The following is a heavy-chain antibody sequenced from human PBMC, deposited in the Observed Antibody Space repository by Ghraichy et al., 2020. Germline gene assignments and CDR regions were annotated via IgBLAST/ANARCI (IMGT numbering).Heavy chain of an antibody. CDR2: ISGYNDNA. J-gene: IGHJ4*02. CDR3: ARGGSSWLDY. V-gene: IGHV1-18*01. CDR1: GYTFTSYD. Sequence: ASVKVSCKASGYTFTSYDTSWVRQAPGQGLEWMGWISGYNDNANYVQKLQGRVTMTTDTSTSTAYMELRSLRSDDTAVYYCARGGSSWLDYWGQGTLVTVSS. D-gene: IGHD6-13*01.